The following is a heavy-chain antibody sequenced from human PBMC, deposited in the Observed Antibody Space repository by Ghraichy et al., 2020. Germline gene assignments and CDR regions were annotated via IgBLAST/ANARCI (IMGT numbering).Heavy chain of an antibody. CDR2: ISWNSGSI. CDR1: GFTFDDYA. J-gene: IGHJ4*02. V-gene: IGHV3-9*01. D-gene: IGHD3-9*01. Sequence: SLNISCAASGFTFDDYAMHWVRQAPGKGLEWVSGISWNSGSIGYADSVKGRFTISRDNAKNSLYLQMNSLRAEDTALYYCAKDNYDILTGPDYWGQGTLVTVSS. CDR3: AKDNYDILTGPDY.